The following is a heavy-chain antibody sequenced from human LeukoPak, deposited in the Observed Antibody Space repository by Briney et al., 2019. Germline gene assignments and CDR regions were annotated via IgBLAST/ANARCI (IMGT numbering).Heavy chain of an antibody. CDR2: IYYSGST. CDR3: ARAPDRIRFDP. J-gene: IGHJ5*02. CDR1: GASFSSSTYY. V-gene: IGHV4-39*01. Sequence: PSETLSLTCTVSGASFSSSTYYWGWIRQPPGKGLEWIGSIYYSGSTYYNPSLKSRVTMSVDTSKNQFSLRLTSVTAADTAVYYCARAPDRIRFDPWGQGALVTVSS. D-gene: IGHD1-14*01.